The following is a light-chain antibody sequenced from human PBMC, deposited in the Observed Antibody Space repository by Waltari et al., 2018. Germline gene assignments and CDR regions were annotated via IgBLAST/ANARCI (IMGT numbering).Light chain of an antibody. Sequence: DIVLTQSPGTLSLSPGDRATLSCRASQSVSSSYLAWYQQQPGQAPRLLIYGASTRATGIPDRFSGSGSGTDFTLTISRLEPEDFAVYYCQQFGSSPLTFGGGTKVEIK. J-gene: IGKJ4*01. CDR3: QQFGSSPLT. V-gene: IGKV3-20*01. CDR1: QSVSSSY. CDR2: GAS.